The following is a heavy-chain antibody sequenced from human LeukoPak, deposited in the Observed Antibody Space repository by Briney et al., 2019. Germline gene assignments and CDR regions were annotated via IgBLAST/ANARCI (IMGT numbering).Heavy chain of an antibody. CDR1: GFTFSSYS. CDR3: ARDRRDYDSSGYYSRFDY. Sequence: GGSLRLSCTASGFTFSSYSMNWVRQAPGKGLEWVSYISSSSSTIYYADSVKGRFTISRDNAKNSLYLQMNSLRAEDTAVYYCARDRRDYDSSGYYSRFDYWGQGTLVTVSS. D-gene: IGHD3-22*01. V-gene: IGHV3-48*04. CDR2: ISSSSSTI. J-gene: IGHJ4*02.